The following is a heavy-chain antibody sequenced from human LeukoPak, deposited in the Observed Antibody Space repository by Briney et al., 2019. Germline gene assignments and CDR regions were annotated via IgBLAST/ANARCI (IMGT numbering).Heavy chain of an antibody. CDR3: ARVGRGSGYSRYYYYSYMDV. CDR1: GGSISSGGYY. Sequence: SQTLSLTCTVSGGSISSGGYYWSWIRQHPGKGLEWIGYIYYSGSTYYNPSLKTRVTISVDTSKNQFSLKLSSVTAADTAVYYCARVGRGSGYSRYYYYSYMDVWGKGATVTVSS. D-gene: IGHD3-3*01. CDR2: IYYSGST. V-gene: IGHV4-31*03. J-gene: IGHJ6*03.